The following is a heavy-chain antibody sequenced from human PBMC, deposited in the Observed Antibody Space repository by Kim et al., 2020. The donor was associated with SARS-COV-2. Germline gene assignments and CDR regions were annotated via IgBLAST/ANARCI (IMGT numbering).Heavy chain of an antibody. CDR2: ISGSGGST. D-gene: IGHD1-26*01. Sequence: GGSLRLSCAASGFTFSSYAMSWVRQAPGKGLESVSAISGSGGSTYYADSVKGRFTISRDNSKNTLYLQMNSLRAEDTAVYYCAKALPPIVGATYGFDYWGQGTLVTVSS. V-gene: IGHV3-23*01. J-gene: IGHJ4*02. CDR1: GFTFSSYA. CDR3: AKALPPIVGATYGFDY.